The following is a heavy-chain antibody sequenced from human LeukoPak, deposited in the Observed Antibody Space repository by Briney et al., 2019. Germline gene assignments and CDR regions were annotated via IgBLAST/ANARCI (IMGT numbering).Heavy chain of an antibody. J-gene: IGHJ4*02. Sequence: GGSLRLSCAASGFTFSSYAMSWVRQAPGKGLEWVSAISGSGGSTYYADSVKGRFTISRDNSKNTLYLQMNSLRAEDTAVYYCAKGGRVVPAARYYFDYWGQGPWSPSPQ. V-gene: IGHV3-23*01. CDR1: GFTFSSYA. D-gene: IGHD2-2*01. CDR3: AKGGRVVPAARYYFDY. CDR2: ISGSGGST.